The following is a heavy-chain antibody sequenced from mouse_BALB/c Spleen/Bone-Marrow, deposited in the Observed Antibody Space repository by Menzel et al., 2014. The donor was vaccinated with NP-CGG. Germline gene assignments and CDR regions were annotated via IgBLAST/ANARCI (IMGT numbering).Heavy chain of an antibody. V-gene: IGHV1-87*01. D-gene: IGHD2-4*01. Sequence: VQLQQSGAELARPGASVKLSCKASGYTFTGYWMQWIKQRPGQGLEWIGAIYPGDGDTMYSQKFKDKATLTADKSSSTAYMQMSSLASEDAAIYYYPRGNYEGSMDYWGQGTSVTVSS. CDR2: IYPGDGDT. CDR3: PRGNYEGSMDY. J-gene: IGHJ4*01. CDR1: GYTFTGYW.